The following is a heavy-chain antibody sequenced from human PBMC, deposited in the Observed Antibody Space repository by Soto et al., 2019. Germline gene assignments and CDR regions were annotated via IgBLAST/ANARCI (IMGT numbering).Heavy chain of an antibody. CDR3: AKGSGDGVVPAAIGGYYYYYYGMDV. V-gene: IGHV3-23*01. J-gene: IGHJ6*02. CDR2: ISGSGGST. Sequence: PGGSLRLSCAASGFTFSSYAMSWVRQAPEKGLEWVSAISGSGGSTYYADSVKGRFTISRDNSKNTLYLQMNGLRAEDTAVYYCAKGSGDGVVPAAIGGYYYYYYGMDVWGQGTTVTVSS. CDR1: GFTFSSYA. D-gene: IGHD2-2*02.